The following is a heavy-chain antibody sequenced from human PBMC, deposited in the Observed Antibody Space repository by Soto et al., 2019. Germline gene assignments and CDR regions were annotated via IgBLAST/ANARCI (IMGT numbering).Heavy chain of an antibody. CDR3: AKGFGGLDS. Sequence: GGSLRLSCEASGFTFNSYPLSWVRQAPGKGLEWVSGIKETGGSTYYADSVKGRFTISRDNSKNTLSLQMNSLRLEDTAVYFCAKGFGGLDSWGQGTLVTVSS. D-gene: IGHD3-16*01. V-gene: IGHV3-23*01. CDR1: GFTFNSYP. J-gene: IGHJ4*02. CDR2: IKETGGST.